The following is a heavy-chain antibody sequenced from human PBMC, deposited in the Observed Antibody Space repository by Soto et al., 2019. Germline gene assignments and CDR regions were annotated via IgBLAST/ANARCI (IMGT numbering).Heavy chain of an antibody. J-gene: IGHJ5*02. CDR2: IYYSGST. CDR3: ARRVGYCTNGVCYRKFDP. CDR1: GGSISSYY. Sequence: SETLSLTCTVSGGSISSYYWSWIRQPPGKGLEWIGYIYYSGSTNYNPSLKSRVTISVDTSKNQFSLKLSSVTAADTVVYYCARRVGYCTNGVCYRKFDPWGQGTLVTVSS. V-gene: IGHV4-59*08. D-gene: IGHD2-8*01.